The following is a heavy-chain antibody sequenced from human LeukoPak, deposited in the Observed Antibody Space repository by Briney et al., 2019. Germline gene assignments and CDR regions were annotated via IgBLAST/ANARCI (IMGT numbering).Heavy chain of an antibody. CDR2: IIPILGTA. D-gene: IGHD3-9*01. Sequence: SVKVSCKASGGTFSSYAISWVRQAPGQGLEWMGGIIPILGTANYAQKFQGRVTITADKSTSTAYMELSSLRSEDTAVYYCARSGVGSDLNGRTDWLLHYFDYWGQGTLVTVSS. CDR3: ARSGVGSDLNGRTDWLLHYFDY. CDR1: GGTFSSYA. J-gene: IGHJ4*02. V-gene: IGHV1-69*10.